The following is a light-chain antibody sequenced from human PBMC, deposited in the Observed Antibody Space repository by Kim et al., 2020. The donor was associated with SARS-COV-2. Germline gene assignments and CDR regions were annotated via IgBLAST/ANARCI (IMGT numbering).Light chain of an antibody. V-gene: IGKV3-20*01. CDR1: QSISSF. CDR3: QQFGSSPLT. CDR2: GAS. Sequence: LSSGERAPLSCMASQSISSFLAWYQQTPGQAPRLLLYGASSRAAGIPDRFSGSGSGTDFTLTINRLAPEDFAVYYCQQFGSSPLTFGGGTKVDIK. J-gene: IGKJ4*01.